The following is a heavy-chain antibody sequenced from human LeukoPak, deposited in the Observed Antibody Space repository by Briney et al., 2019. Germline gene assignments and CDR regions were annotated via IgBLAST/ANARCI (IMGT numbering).Heavy chain of an antibody. J-gene: IGHJ4*02. D-gene: IGHD3-10*01. Sequence: SGGSLRLSRAASGFTFGTYWMHWVRQAPGKGLVWVSHINNDGSYTSYADSVKGRFTISRDNAKNTLYLQMNSLRAEDTAVYYCARDGSLVRGIMYDYWGQGTLVTVPS. CDR2: INNDGSYT. V-gene: IGHV3-74*01. CDR1: GFTFGTYW. CDR3: ARDGSLVRGIMYDY.